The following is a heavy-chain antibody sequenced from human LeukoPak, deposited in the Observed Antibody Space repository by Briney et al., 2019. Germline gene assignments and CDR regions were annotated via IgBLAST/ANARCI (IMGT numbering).Heavy chain of an antibody. CDR2: IIPIFGTA. V-gene: IGHV1-69*06. CDR1: GGTFSSYA. J-gene: IGHJ6*03. CDR3: ARLTTVTEYYYYYMDV. D-gene: IGHD4-17*01. Sequence: ASVKVSCKASGGTFSSYAISWVRQAPGQGLEWMGGIIPIFGTANYAQKFQGRVTITADKSTSTAYMELSSLRSEDTAVYYCARLTTVTEYYYYYMDVWGKGTTVTVSS.